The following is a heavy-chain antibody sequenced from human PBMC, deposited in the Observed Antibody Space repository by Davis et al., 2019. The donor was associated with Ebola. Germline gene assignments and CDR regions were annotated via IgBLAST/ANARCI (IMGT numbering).Heavy chain of an antibody. V-gene: IGHV3-72*01. J-gene: IGHJ6*04. CDR1: GFAFSVYY. CDR2: SRNKENRYST. Sequence: GESLKISCAASGFAFSVYYMDWVRLTPGKGLEWVGLSRNKENRYSTEYAASVKGRFTISRDDSKNLLYLEMNSLRTEDTAVYYCTRADTAMGPTNPTDLIWYYYGMDVWGKGTTVSVSS. D-gene: IGHD5-18*01. CDR3: TRADTAMGPTNPTDLIWYYYGMDV.